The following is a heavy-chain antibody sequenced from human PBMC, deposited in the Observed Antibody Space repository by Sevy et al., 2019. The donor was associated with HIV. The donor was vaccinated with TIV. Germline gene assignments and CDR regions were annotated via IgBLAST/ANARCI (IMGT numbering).Heavy chain of an antibody. CDR2: ILYDGSNK. CDR1: GFTFSSYA. D-gene: IGHD4-17*01. CDR3: AREGSNYGDYPYYFDY. V-gene: IGHV3-30-3*01. J-gene: IGHJ4*02. Sequence: GGSLRLSCAASGFTFSSYAMHWVRQAPGKGLEWVAVILYDGSNKNYADSVKGRFTISRDNSKNTLYLQMNGLRAEDTAVYYCAREGSNYGDYPYYFDYWGQGTLVTVSS.